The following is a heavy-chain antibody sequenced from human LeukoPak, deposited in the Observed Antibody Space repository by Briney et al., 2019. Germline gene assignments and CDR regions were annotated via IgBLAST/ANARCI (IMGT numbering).Heavy chain of an antibody. CDR1: GFTFSGYW. D-gene: IGHD2-2*01. Sequence: PGGSLRLSCAASGFTFSGYWMTWVRQAPGKGLEWVGNINQDGSEKYYVDSVKGRCTISRDNAKTSLYLQMNSLRAEDTAIYYCARGYCYSTSCSSPPDYWGQGTLVTVSS. V-gene: IGHV3-7*03. CDR2: INQDGSEK. CDR3: ARGYCYSTSCSSPPDY. J-gene: IGHJ4*02.